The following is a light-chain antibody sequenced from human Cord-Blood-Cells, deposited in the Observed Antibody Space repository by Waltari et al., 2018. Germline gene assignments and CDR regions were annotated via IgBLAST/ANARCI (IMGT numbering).Light chain of an antibody. CDR3: QQRSNWWT. J-gene: IGKJ1*01. CDR2: VAS. Sequence: EIVLTQSPATLSLSPGERATLSCRASQSVSSYLAWYQQKPGQAPRLLIYVASNRATGIPARCSGSGSGTDFTLTISSLEPEGFAVYYCQQRSNWWTFGQGTKVEIK. CDR1: QSVSSY. V-gene: IGKV3-11*01.